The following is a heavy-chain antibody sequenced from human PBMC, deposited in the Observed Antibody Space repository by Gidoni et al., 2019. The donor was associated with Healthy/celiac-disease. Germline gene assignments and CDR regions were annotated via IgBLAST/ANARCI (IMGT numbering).Heavy chain of an antibody. J-gene: IGHJ4*02. V-gene: IGHV3-23*01. CDR2: ISGSGGST. CDR3: AKNPLYSSSDFDY. Sequence: EVQLLESGGGLVQPGGSRRLSCAASGLPFSSYAMSWVRQAPGKGLELVSAISGSGGSTYYADSVKGRCTISRDNSKNTLYLQMNSLRSEDTAVYYCAKNPLYSSSDFDYWGQGTLVTVSS. CDR1: GLPFSSYA. D-gene: IGHD6-6*01.